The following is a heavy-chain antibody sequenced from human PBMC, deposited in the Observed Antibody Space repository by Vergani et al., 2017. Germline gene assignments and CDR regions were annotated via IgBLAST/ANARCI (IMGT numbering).Heavy chain of an antibody. Sequence: QVQLVESGGGLVKPGGSLRLSCAASGFTFSDYYMSWIRQAPGKGLEWVSYISSSSRYTNYADSVKGRFTISRDNAKNSLYLQMNSLRAEDTAVYYCARDVVVVAAEPGEGAFDIWGQGTMVTVSS. J-gene: IGHJ3*02. CDR3: ARDVVVVAAEPGEGAFDI. CDR1: GFTFSDYY. D-gene: IGHD2-15*01. CDR2: ISSSSRYT. V-gene: IGHV3-11*05.